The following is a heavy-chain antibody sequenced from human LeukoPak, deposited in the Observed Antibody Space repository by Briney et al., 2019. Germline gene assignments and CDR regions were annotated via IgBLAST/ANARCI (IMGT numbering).Heavy chain of an antibody. V-gene: IGHV4-39*01. D-gene: IGHD6-13*01. Sequence: SETLSPTCSVSGGSISNADYYWGWIRQAPGKGLEWIGSIFYGERNHYNPSLKSRATMSVDTSKNQFSLKLTSVTAADAAMYYCARQLPTAAADTRGYFEYWGQGAAVTVSS. CDR2: IFYGERN. CDR1: GGSISNADYY. J-gene: IGHJ4*01. CDR3: ARQLPTAAADTRGYFEY.